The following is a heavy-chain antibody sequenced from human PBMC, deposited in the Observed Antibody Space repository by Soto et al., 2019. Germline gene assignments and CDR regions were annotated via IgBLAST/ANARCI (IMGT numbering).Heavy chain of an antibody. D-gene: IGHD3-16*01. CDR3: ARRWGDYFDY. J-gene: IGHJ4*02. CDR2: IYYSGST. CDR1: GGSISSYY. V-gene: IGHV4-59*08. Sequence: LGTLSLTCTVSGGSISSYYLSWIRPPPGKGREWIGYIYYSGSTNYTPSLRSRVTISVDTSKNQFRLKLSSVTAADTAVYYCARRWGDYFDYWGQGTLVTVSS.